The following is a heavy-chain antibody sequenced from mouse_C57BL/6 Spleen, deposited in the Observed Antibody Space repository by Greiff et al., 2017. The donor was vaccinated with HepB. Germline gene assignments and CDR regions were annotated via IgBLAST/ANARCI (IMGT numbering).Heavy chain of an antibody. CDR1: GYSITSGYY. Sequence: EVKLQESGPGLVKPSQSLSLTCSVTGYSITSGYYWNWIRQFPGNKLEWMGYISYDGSNNYNPSLKNRISITRDTSKNQFFLKLNSVTTEDTATYYCAISIYPPHYFDYWGQGTTLTVSS. J-gene: IGHJ2*01. CDR3: AISIYPPHYFDY. CDR2: ISYDGSN. V-gene: IGHV3-6*01. D-gene: IGHD2-1*01.